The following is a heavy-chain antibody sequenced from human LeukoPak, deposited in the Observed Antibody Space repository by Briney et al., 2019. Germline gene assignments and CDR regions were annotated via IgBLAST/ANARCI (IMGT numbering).Heavy chain of an antibody. V-gene: IGHV3-21*01. D-gene: IGHD6-13*01. CDR2: ISSSSSYI. J-gene: IGHJ6*03. Sequence: GGSLRLSCAASGFTFSSYSMNWVRQAPGKGLEWVSSISSSSSYIYYADSVKGRFTISRDNAKNSLYLQMNSLRAEDTAVYYCARVRPYSSSWYSGDYYMDVWGKGATVTISS. CDR3: ARVRPYSSSWYSGDYYMDV. CDR1: GFTFSSYS.